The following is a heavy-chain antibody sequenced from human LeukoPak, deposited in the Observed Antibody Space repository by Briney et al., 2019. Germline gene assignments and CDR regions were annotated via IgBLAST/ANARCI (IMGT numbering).Heavy chain of an antibody. CDR2: ISGSGGST. J-gene: IGHJ3*02. V-gene: IGHV3-23*01. D-gene: IGHD3-10*01. CDR3: AKSGYYGSGSYTDAFDI. CDR1: GFTFSSYA. Sequence: PGGSLRLSCAASGFTFSSYAMSWVRQTPGKGLEWVSAISGSGGSTYYADSVKGRFTISRDNSKNTLYLQMNSLRAEDTAVYYCAKSGYYGSGSYTDAFDIWGQGTMVTVSS.